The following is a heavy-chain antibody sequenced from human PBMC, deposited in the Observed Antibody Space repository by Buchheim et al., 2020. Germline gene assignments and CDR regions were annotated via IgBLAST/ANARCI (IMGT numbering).Heavy chain of an antibody. J-gene: IGHJ4*02. D-gene: IGHD2-2*02. CDR3: AKEFPFSDCSSTSCYTDY. CDR2: ISGHGVST. V-gene: IGHV3-23*01. CDR1: GFSFSNYA. Sequence: EVQLLESGGGLVQPGGSLRLSCAASGFSFSNYAMSWVRQAPGKGLDWVSAISGHGVSTYYADSVKGRFTLSRDNSKNTLYLQMNSLRAEDTAIYYCAKEFPFSDCSSTSCYTDYWGQGTL.